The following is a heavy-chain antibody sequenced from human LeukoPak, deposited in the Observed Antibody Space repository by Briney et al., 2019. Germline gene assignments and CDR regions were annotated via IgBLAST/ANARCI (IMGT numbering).Heavy chain of an antibody. D-gene: IGHD3-22*01. CDR2: IYYSGST. J-gene: IGHJ6*02. V-gene: IGHV4-59*01. CDR3: ARSSDSSGYFLSSVPSGLSMDV. Sequence: SETLSLTCTVSGGSISSYYWSWIRQPPGNGLEWIGYIYYSGSTNYNPSLKSRVTISVDTSKNQFSLKLSSVTAADTAVYYCARSSDSSGYFLSSVPSGLSMDVWGQGTTVTVSS. CDR1: GGSISSYY.